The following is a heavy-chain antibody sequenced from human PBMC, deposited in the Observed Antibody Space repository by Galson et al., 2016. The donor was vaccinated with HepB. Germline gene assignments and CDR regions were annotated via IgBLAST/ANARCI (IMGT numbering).Heavy chain of an antibody. J-gene: IGHJ5*02. CDR3: AREILTGYYSDWFDP. CDR2: THYSSKWNY. CDR1: GDSVSRNNAA. V-gene: IGHV6-1*01. D-gene: IGHD3-9*01. Sequence: CAISGDSVSRNNAAWGWIRQSPSRGLEWLGRTHYSSKWNYDYADFVKSRIIVRADTSKNQVSLQLNSVTPEDTAIYFCAREILTGYYSDWFDPWGQGTLVTVSS.